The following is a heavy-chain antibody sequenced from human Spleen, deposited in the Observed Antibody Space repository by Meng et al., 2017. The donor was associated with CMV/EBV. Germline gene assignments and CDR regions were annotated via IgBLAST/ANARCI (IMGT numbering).Heavy chain of an antibody. V-gene: IGHV3-74*01. D-gene: IGHD2-2*02. J-gene: IGHJ4*02. Sequence: GESLKISCAASGFTLTNFWMHWVRQPPGKGLVWLSRINSDGSIINSADSVKGRFTISRDNAENSLYLQMNSLRAEDTAMYFCARGIGYCTTTSCYIEYWGRGTLVTVSS. CDR2: INSDGSII. CDR3: ARGIGYCTTTSCYIEY. CDR1: GFTLTNFW.